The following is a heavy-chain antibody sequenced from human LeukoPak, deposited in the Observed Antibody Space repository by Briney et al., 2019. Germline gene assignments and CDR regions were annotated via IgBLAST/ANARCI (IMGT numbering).Heavy chain of an antibody. CDR2: INPNSGGT. V-gene: IGHV1-2*02. D-gene: IGHD6-13*01. J-gene: IGHJ4*02. Sequence: ASVKVSCKASGYTFTGYYMHWVRQAPGQGLEWMGWINPNSGGTNYAQKFQGRVTMTRDTSISTAYMELSRLRSDDTAVHYCAREPIAAAGTVDYWGQGTLVTVSS. CDR1: GYTFTGYY. CDR3: AREPIAAAGTVDY.